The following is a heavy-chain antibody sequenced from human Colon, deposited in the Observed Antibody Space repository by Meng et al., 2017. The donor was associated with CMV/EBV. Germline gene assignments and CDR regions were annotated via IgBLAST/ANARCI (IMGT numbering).Heavy chain of an antibody. D-gene: IGHD3-3*01. CDR1: FKSYP. V-gene: IGHV1-18*01. CDR3: AREFSPSASFGVPVIGGFGP. J-gene: IGHJ5*02. Sequence: FKSYPINWVRQAPGQGLEWMGWISPFNGNTKYAQKFQGRVTMTTQTSTTTAYMELRSLRTDDTAVYYCAREFSPSASFGVPVIGGFGPWGQGTLVTVSS. CDR2: ISPFNGNT.